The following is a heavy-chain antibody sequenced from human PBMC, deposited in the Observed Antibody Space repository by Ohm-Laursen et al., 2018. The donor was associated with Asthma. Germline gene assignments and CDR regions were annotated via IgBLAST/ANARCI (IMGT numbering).Heavy chain of an antibody. CDR3: ARDQMLGYSYGYPSD. V-gene: IGHV3-30-3*01. J-gene: IGHJ4*02. CDR2: ISYDGTDT. CDR1: GFIFNTLS. D-gene: IGHD6-25*01. Sequence: SLRLSCAASGFIFNTLSMHWVRQPPGKGLEWVSVISYDGTDTAHADSVKGRFFISRDNSKDTLYLQINTLRVEDTAIYFCARDQMLGYSYGYPSDWGQGALVTVSS.